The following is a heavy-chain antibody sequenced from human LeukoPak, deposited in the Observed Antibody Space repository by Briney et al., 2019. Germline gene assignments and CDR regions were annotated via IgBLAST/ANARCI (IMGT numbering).Heavy chain of an antibody. CDR1: GGSISSSSYC. CDR2: IYYSGST. Sequence: SETLSLTCTVSGGSISSSSYCWGWIRQPPGKGLEWIGSIYYSGSTYYNPSLKSRVTIPVDTSKNQFSLKLSSVTAADTAVYYCARQVGRDYVWGSYSYYFDYWGQGTLVTVSS. V-gene: IGHV4-39*01. D-gene: IGHD3-16*01. CDR3: ARQVGRDYVWGSYSYYFDY. J-gene: IGHJ4*02.